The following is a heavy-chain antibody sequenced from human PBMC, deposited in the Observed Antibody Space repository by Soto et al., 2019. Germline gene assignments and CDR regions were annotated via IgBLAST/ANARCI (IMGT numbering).Heavy chain of an antibody. J-gene: IGHJ3*02. CDR2: FDPEDGET. V-gene: IGHV1-24*01. Sequence: KEAKASVKVSCKVSGYTLTELSMHWVRQAPGKGLEWMGGFDPEDGETIYAQKFQGRVTMTEDTSTDTAYMELSSLRSEDTAVYYCATVGGGPSGAFDIWGQRTMVTVSS. CDR3: ATVGGGPSGAFDI. D-gene: IGHD3-16*01. CDR1: GYTLTELS.